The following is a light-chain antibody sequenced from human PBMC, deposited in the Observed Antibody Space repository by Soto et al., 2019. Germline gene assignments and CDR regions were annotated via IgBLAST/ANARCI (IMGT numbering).Light chain of an antibody. Sequence: EIVLTQSPATLSLSPGERATLSCRASQTVSRNLAWYQQKPGQAPRLLIYGASSRATGIPDRFSGSGSGTDFTLTISRLEPEDFAVYYCQQYGSSPPITFGQGTRLEIK. J-gene: IGKJ5*01. V-gene: IGKV3-20*01. CDR3: QQYGSSPPIT. CDR2: GAS. CDR1: QTVSRN.